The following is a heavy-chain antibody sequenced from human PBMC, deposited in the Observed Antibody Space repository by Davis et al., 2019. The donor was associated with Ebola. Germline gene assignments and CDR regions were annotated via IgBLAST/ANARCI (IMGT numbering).Heavy chain of an antibody. CDR3: ARYPIAVAGIPFGY. CDR1: GGSISSSSYY. V-gene: IGHV4-39*01. Sequence: PSETLSLTCTVSGGSISSSSYYWGWIRQPPGKGLEWIGSIYYSGSTYYNPSLKSRVTISVDTSKNQFSLKLSSVTAADTAVYYCARYPIAVAGIPFGYWGQGTLVTVSS. D-gene: IGHD6-19*01. J-gene: IGHJ4*02. CDR2: IYYSGST.